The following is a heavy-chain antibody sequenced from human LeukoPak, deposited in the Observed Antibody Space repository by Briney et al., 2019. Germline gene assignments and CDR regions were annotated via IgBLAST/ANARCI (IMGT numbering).Heavy chain of an antibody. Sequence: ASVKVSCKTSGYTFNSYGISWVRQAPGQGLEWMGWISVYNGNTNYAQRVQGRVTMTTDTSTSTAYMELRSLTSDDTAVYYCARITRGYYDSSGYYYFDYWGQGTLVTVSS. CDR3: ARITRGYYDSSGYYYFDY. CDR2: ISVYNGNT. J-gene: IGHJ4*02. V-gene: IGHV1-18*01. D-gene: IGHD3-22*01. CDR1: GYTFNSYG.